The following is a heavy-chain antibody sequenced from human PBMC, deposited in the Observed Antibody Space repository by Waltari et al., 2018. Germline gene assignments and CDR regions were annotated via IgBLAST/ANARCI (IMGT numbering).Heavy chain of an antibody. CDR3: ARDRPDVNARVYFDY. J-gene: IGHJ4*02. D-gene: IGHD2-2*01. CDR1: GGSISRGDFD. V-gene: IGHV4-30-4*08. CDR2: IYYSGST. Sequence: QVQRQESGPGLVKHSQTLSLTSTVSGGSISRGDFDWIWNRQPPGKGLEWIGYIYYSGSTYYNPSLKSRVTISVDTSKNQFSLKLSSVTAADTAVYYCARDRPDVNARVYFDYWGQGTLVTVSS.